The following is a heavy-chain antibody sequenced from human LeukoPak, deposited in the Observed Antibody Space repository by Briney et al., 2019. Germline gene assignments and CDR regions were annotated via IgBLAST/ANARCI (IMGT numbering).Heavy chain of an antibody. CDR3: ARSIAARGGSQ. CDR2: ISSSSSYI. J-gene: IGHJ4*02. D-gene: IGHD6-6*01. V-gene: IGHV3-21*01. Sequence: GGSLRLSCAASGFTFSSYSMNWVRQAPGKGLEWVSSISSSSSYIYYADSVKGRFTISRDNAKNSLYLQMNSLRAEDTAVYYCARSIAARGGSQWGQGTLVTVSS. CDR1: GFTFSSYS.